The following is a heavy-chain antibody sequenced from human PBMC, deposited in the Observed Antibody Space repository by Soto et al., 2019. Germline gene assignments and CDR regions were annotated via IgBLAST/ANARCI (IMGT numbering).Heavy chain of an antibody. V-gene: IGHV5-51*01. J-gene: IGHJ4*02. CDR3: ARHQRDDASRKIDC. CDR2: INPADSDI. Sequence: GESLKISCXGSGYSFNSNWIGWVRQMPGKGLEWMGIINPADSDIKYSPSFQGQVTISADKSIGTAYLQWSSLKASDTAMYYCARHQRDDASRKIDCWGQGTLVTVSS. D-gene: IGHD3-16*01. CDR1: GYSFNSNW.